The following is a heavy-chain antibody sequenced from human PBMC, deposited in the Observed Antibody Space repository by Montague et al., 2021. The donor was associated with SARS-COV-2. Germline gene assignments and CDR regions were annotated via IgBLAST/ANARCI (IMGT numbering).Heavy chain of an antibody. Sequence: PPLVKPTQTLTLTCTFSGFSLSTSGMCMSWIRQPPGKALEWLARIDWDDDKYYSTSLKTRLTISKDTSKNQVVLTMTNMDPVDTATYYCARRTYDILTGYDYGMDVWGQGTTVTVSS. CDR1: GFSLSTSGMC. D-gene: IGHD3-9*01. V-gene: IGHV2-70*11. J-gene: IGHJ6*02. CDR3: ARRTYDILTGYDYGMDV. CDR2: IDWDDDK.